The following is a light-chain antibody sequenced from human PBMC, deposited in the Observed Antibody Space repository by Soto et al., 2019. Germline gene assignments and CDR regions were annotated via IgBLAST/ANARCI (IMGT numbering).Light chain of an antibody. CDR2: DIN. CDR3: VSYTARSSYV. Sequence: QSVLTQPASVSGSPGQSITVSCTGTSSDIGGYIFVSWYQQHPGKAPKLMIYDINNRPSGVSKRFSGSKSGNTASLTISGLQAEDEADYYCVSYTARSSYVFGPGTKVTV. J-gene: IGLJ1*01. V-gene: IGLV2-14*01. CDR1: SSDIGGYIF.